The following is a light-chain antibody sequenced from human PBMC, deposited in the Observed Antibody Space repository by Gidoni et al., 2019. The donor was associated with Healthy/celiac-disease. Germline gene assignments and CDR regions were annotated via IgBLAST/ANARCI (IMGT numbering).Light chain of an antibody. J-gene: IGKJ1*01. V-gene: IGKV1-5*03. CDR1: QSISSW. CDR2: KAS. Sequence: DIQITQSPSTLSASVGDRVTITCRASQSISSWLAWYQQKPGKAPKLLIYKASSLESGFPSRFSGSGSGTEFTLTIRSLQPDDFATYYCQQYNSYPWTFXQXTKVEIK. CDR3: QQYNSYPWT.